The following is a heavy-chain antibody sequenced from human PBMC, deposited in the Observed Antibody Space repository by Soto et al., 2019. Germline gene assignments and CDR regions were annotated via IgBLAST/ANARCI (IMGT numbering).Heavy chain of an antibody. V-gene: IGHV3-48*04. Sequence: GGSLRLSCAASGFSFSTYDMNWVRQAPGKGLEWLSHISSSSDKIWYADSVKGRFTISRDNAKNSLYLQMSSLRAEDTAVYYCARRITTTTMSGFDIWGQGTLVTVSS. J-gene: IGHJ3*02. D-gene: IGHD1-1*01. CDR3: ARRITTTTMSGFDI. CDR2: ISSSSDKI. CDR1: GFSFSTYD.